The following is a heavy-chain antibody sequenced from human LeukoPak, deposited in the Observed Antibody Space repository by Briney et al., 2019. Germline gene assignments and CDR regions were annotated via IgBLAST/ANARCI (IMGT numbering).Heavy chain of an antibody. D-gene: IGHD3-9*01. Sequence: SQTLSLTCTVSGGSISSGDYYWSWIRQPPGKGLEWIGYIYYSGSTYYNPSLKSRVTISVDTSKNQFSLKLSSVTAADTAVYYCARRRDYDILSGYYKGAFDIWGQGTMVTVSS. CDR3: ARRRDYDILSGYYKGAFDI. CDR2: IYYSGST. V-gene: IGHV4-30-4*08. CDR1: GGSISSGDYY. J-gene: IGHJ3*02.